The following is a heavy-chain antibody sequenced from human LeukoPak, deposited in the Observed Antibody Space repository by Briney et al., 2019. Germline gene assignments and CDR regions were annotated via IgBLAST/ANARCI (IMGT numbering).Heavy chain of an antibody. Sequence: SETLSLTCTVSGGSISSSSYYWGWIRQPPGKGLEWIGSIYYSGSTYYSPSLKSRVTISVDTSKNQFSLKLSSVTAADTAVYYCARSYDILTGYVDYWGQGTLVTVSS. CDR1: GGSISSSSYY. V-gene: IGHV4-39*01. D-gene: IGHD3-9*01. CDR2: IYYSGST. CDR3: ARSYDILTGYVDY. J-gene: IGHJ4*02.